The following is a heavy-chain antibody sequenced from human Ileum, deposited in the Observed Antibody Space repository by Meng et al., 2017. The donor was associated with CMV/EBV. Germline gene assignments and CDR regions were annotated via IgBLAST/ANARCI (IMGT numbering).Heavy chain of an antibody. J-gene: IGHJ4*02. Sequence: SETLSLTCTVSGGSISSSSYYWGWIRQPPGKGLEWIGSLYYSGSTYYNPSHKSRVTISVDTSKNQFSLKLSSVTAADTAVYYCARERIQLWPRPSYFDYWGQGTLVTVSS. CDR3: ARERIQLWPRPSYFDY. V-gene: IGHV4-39*07. CDR2: LYYSGST. CDR1: GGSISSSSYY. D-gene: IGHD5-18*01.